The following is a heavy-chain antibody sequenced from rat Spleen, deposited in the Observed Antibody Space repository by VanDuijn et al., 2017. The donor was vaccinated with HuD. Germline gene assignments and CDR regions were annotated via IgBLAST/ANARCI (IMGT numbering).Heavy chain of an antibody. CDR3: TRRLRVYGYWYFDF. CDR1: GFTFSNYG. Sequence: EVQLVESGGDLVQPGRSLKLSCAASGFTFSNYGMHWIRQAPTKGLEWVASISPSGGTTYYRDSVKGRFTISRDNAKSTLYLQMNSLRSEDTATYYCTRRLRVYGYWYFDFWGPGTMVTVSS. CDR2: ISPSGGTT. V-gene: IGHV5-19*01. J-gene: IGHJ1*01. D-gene: IGHD1-9*01.